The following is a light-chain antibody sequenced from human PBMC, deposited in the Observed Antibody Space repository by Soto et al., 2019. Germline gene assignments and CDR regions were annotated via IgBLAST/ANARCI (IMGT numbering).Light chain of an antibody. J-gene: IGLJ2*01. CDR3: ETWDSNTHRV. CDR2: LEGSGSY. Sequence: QPVLTQSSSASASLGSSDKLTCTLSSGHSSYIIAWHQQQPGKAPRYLMKLEGSGSYNKGSGVPDRFSGSSSGADRYLTISNLQSEDEADYYCETWDSNTHRVFGGGTKLTVL. V-gene: IGLV4-60*03. CDR1: SGHSSYI.